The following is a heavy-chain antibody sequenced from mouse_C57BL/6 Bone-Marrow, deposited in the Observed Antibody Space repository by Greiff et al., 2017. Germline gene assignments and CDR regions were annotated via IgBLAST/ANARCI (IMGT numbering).Heavy chain of an antibody. D-gene: IGHD4-1*01. CDR3: AREANWDGRGGNY. CDR2: IYPRSGTP. V-gene: IGHV1-81*01. Sequence: VQLQQSGAELARPGASVKLSCKASGYTFTSYGISWVKQRTGQGLEWIGEIYPRSGTPYYNEHFKGQATLSADNSSSTAYMELRSLTAEDSAVYFCAREANWDGRGGNYWGQGTTLTVSS. J-gene: IGHJ2*01. CDR1: GYTFTSYG.